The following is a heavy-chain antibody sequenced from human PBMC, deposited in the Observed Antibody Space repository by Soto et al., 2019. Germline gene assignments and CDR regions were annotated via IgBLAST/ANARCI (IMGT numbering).Heavy chain of an antibody. J-gene: IGHJ6*04. V-gene: IGHV3-23*01. D-gene: IGHD6-13*01. CDR2: ISGSGGTT. CDR1: GFTFSSYA. Sequence: EVQLLESGGGLVQPGGSLRLSCAASGFTFSSYAMSWVRQAPGKGLEWVSAISGSGGTTYYADSVKGRFTISRDNSKNPLYLKMNCLRAEDTAVYYWAKDGRARQQLNYYSGIGVWGKGTTVTVSS. CDR3: AKDGRARQQLNYYSGIGV.